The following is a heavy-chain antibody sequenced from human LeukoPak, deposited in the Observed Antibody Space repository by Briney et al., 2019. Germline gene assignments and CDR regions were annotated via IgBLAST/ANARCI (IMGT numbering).Heavy chain of an antibody. D-gene: IGHD1-26*01. CDR2: IRYDGSNK. Sequence: GGSLRLSCSASGFTFSNYGIHWVRQAPGKGLEWVAFIRYDGSNKYYADSVKGRFTISRDNSKNTLSLQMNTLRAEDTAVYYCARSPGILGTNYFDYWGQGTLVTVSS. J-gene: IGHJ4*02. V-gene: IGHV3-30*02. CDR1: GFTFSNYG. CDR3: ARSPGILGTNYFDY.